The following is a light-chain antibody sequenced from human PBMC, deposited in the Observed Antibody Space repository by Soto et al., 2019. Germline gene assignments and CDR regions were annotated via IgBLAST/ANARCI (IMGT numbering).Light chain of an antibody. V-gene: IGLV2-23*01. Sequence: QSALTQPASVSGSPGQSITMSCAGASSDVGSYNLVSWYQQYPGKAPKLIIYEGNKRPSGVSNRFSGSGSGNTASLTISGLQAEDAADYYCCSYTGSSTSFGGWTKVTVL. CDR2: EGN. CDR1: SSDVGSYNL. J-gene: IGLJ3*02. CDR3: CSYTGSSTS.